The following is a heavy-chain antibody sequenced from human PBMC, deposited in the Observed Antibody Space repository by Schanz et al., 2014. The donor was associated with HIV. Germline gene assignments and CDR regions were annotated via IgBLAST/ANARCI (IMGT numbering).Heavy chain of an antibody. CDR3: AKAGLFFGQLWLGFFDY. D-gene: IGHD5-18*01. V-gene: IGHV3-30*18. Sequence: VQLLESGGGLVQPGGSLRLSCAASGFNFNNYAMTWVRQAPGKGLEWVAVISHNGNNDYYAESVKGRVTISRDNSKNTLYLQMNNLKTEDTAVYYCAKAGLFFGQLWLGFFDYWGQGSLVTVSS. CDR2: ISHNGNND. J-gene: IGHJ4*02. CDR1: GFNFNNYA.